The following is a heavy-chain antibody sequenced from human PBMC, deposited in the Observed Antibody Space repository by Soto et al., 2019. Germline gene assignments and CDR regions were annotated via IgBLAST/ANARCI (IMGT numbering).Heavy chain of an antibody. CDR3: ARDQEEYYYDSSGYYSPLPGMDV. CDR1: GYTFTSYG. V-gene: IGHV1-69*04. CDR2: IIPILGIA. D-gene: IGHD3-22*01. Sequence: GASVKVSCKASGYTFTSYGISWVRQAPGQGLEWMGRIIPILGIANYAQKFQGRVTITADKSTSTAYMELSSLRSEDTAVYYCARDQEEYYYDSSGYYSPLPGMDVWGQGTTVTVSS. J-gene: IGHJ6*02.